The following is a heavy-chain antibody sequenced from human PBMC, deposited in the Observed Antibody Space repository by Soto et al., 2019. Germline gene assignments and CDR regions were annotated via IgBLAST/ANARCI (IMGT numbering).Heavy chain of an antibody. J-gene: IGHJ4*02. V-gene: IGHV1-46*01. Sequence: QVQLVQSGAEGKKPGASVKVSCKASGYTFTSYYMHWVRQAPGQGLEWMGIINPSGGSTSYAQKFQGRVTMTRDTSTSTVYMELSSLRSEDTAVYYCARAHPLVAMEPYYFDYWGQGTLVTVSS. D-gene: IGHD5-18*01. CDR3: ARAHPLVAMEPYYFDY. CDR1: GYTFTSYY. CDR2: INPSGGST.